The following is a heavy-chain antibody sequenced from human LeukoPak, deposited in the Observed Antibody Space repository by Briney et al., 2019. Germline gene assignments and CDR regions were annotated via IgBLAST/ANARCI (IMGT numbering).Heavy chain of an antibody. J-gene: IGHJ4*02. CDR2: VSKYTGNA. CDR3: AREDDRSFGAYDC. Sequence: ASVRVSCKASNYTFSDYDVTWVRQAPGQGLEWMGWVSKYTGNADYAPKFQGRVSMTTDTSTRTAYMELRSLRPDDTAVYFCAREDDRSFGAYDCWGQGTLVTVS. CDR1: NYTFSDYD. D-gene: IGHD4-17*01. V-gene: IGHV1-18*01.